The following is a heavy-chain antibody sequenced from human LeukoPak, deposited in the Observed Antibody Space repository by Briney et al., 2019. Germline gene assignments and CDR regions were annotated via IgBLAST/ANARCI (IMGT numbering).Heavy chain of an antibody. V-gene: IGHV3-48*02. J-gene: IGHJ4*02. CDR3: ARSNYGDSSRYGY. Sequence: PGGSLRLSCAASGSTLSMYSMTWVRQPPGKGLEWVSYISSSSSSIQYADSVKGRFTISRDSAKNSLYLQMNSLRDEDTAIYYCARSNYGDSSRYGYWGQGTLVTVSS. D-gene: IGHD2-21*02. CDR2: ISSSSSSI. CDR1: GSTLSMYS.